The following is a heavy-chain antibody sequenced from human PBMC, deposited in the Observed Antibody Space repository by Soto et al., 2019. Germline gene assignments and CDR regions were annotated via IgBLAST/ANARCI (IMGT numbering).Heavy chain of an antibody. J-gene: IGHJ6*02. Sequence: EVQLVESGGGLVKPGGSLRLSCAASGFTFSSYSMNWVRQAPGKGLEWVSSISSSSSYIYYADSVKGRFTISRDNAKNSLYLQMNSLRAEDTAVYYCARDHFMGYCSGGSCPNYSYYGMDVWGQGTTVTVSS. V-gene: IGHV3-21*01. CDR2: ISSSSSYI. D-gene: IGHD2-15*01. CDR3: ARDHFMGYCSGGSCPNYSYYGMDV. CDR1: GFTFSSYS.